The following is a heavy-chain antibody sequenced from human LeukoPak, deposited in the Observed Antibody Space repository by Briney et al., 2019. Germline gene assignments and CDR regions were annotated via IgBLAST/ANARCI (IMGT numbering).Heavy chain of an antibody. Sequence: SETLSLTCTVSGGSISSYYWSWVRQPPGKGLEWIGYIYYSGSTNYNPSLKSRVTISVDTSKNQFSLKLSSVTAADTAVYYCARVKVVPAAIKIQYFDYWGQGTLVTVSS. CDR1: GGSISSYY. D-gene: IGHD2-2*02. J-gene: IGHJ4*02. CDR3: ARVKVVPAAIKIQYFDY. V-gene: IGHV4-59*01. CDR2: IYYSGST.